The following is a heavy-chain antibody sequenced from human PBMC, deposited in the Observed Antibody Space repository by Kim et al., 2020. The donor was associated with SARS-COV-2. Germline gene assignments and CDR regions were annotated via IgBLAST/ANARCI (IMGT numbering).Heavy chain of an antibody. CDR2: IHYGGST. CDR3: ARHGDRYFDY. D-gene: IGHD4-17*01. CDR1: GGSFSGFY. J-gene: IGHJ4*02. V-gene: IGHV4-34*01. Sequence: SETLSLTCTVSGGSFSGFYWSWIRQPPGKGLEWIGEIHYGGSTKYNASLKSRVIISGDTSKNEFSLKLSSVAATDTAVYYCARHGDRYFDYWGQGTLVTVSS.